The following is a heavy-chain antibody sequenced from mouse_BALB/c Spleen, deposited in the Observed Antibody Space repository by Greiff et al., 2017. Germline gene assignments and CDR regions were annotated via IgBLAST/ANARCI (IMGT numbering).Heavy chain of an antibody. V-gene: IGHV14-1*02. CDR3: ARGLRGYFDY. D-gene: IGHD1-1*01. CDR2: IDPENGNT. Sequence: VQLQQSGAELVRPGALVKLSCKASGFNIKDYYMHWVKQRPEQGLEWIGWIDPENGNTIYDPKFQGKASITADTSSNTAYLQLSSLTSEDTAVYYCARGLRGYFDYWGQGTTLTVSS. CDR1: GFNIKDYY. J-gene: IGHJ2*01.